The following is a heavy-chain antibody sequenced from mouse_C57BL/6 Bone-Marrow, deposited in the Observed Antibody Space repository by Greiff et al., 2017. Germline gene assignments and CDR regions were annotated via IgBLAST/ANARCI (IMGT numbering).Heavy chain of an antibody. CDR2: RRNKANDYTT. CDR3: ARDNYGNGFAY. V-gene: IGHV7-1*01. J-gene: IGHJ3*01. CDR1: GFTFSDFY. D-gene: IGHD2-1*01. Sequence: EVQGVDSGGGLVQSGRSLRLSCATSGFTFSDFYMEWVRQAPGKGLEWIAARRNKANDYTTEYSASVKGRFIVSRDTSQSILYLQMNALRAEDTAIYYCARDNYGNGFAYWGQGTLVTVSA.